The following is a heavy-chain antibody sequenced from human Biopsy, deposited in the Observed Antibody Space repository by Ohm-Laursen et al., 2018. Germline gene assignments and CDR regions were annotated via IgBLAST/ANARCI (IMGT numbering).Heavy chain of an antibody. CDR2: ISDSGST. CDR1: GGSISSFY. CDR3: ARRGSGGRSFDH. J-gene: IGHJ4*02. D-gene: IGHD2-15*01. V-gene: IGHV4-59*08. Sequence: TGALSLTCAVSGGSISSFYWTWIRQPPGKGPEWIGDISDSGSTIYKPSLKSRVIISVDTSKNQFSLNLSSVTATDTAVYYCARRGSGGRSFDHWGQGTLVTVSS.